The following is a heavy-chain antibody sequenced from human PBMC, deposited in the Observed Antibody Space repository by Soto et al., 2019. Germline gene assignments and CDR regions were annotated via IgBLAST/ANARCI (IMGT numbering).Heavy chain of an antibody. Sequence: QVQLVQSGTEVKKPGASVKISCKASGYTFTSHTIHWVRQAPGQRLEWMAWINVNNDNTKYSHKFTGRITLTIDPSAITVYMTLSSLRSEDTSGDYCVRSSFKAVDYWGQGTLVSVSS. CDR2: INVNNDNT. CDR1: GYTFTSHT. V-gene: IGHV1-3*01. J-gene: IGHJ4*02. CDR3: VRSSFKAVDY.